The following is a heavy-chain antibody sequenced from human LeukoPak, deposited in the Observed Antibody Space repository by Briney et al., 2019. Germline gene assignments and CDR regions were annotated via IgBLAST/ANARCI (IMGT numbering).Heavy chain of an antibody. J-gene: IGHJ3*02. CDR1: GYSFTSYW. CDR2: IYPGDSDT. V-gene: IGHV5-51*01. Sequence: GESLKISCKGSGYSFTSYWIDWVRQMPGKGLEWMGIIYPGDSDTKYSPSFQGQVTISADKSISTAYLQWSSLKASDTAMYYCARQGALGYCSSSTCYVAFDIWGQGTMVTVSS. D-gene: IGHD2-2*01. CDR3: ARQGALGYCSSSTCYVAFDI.